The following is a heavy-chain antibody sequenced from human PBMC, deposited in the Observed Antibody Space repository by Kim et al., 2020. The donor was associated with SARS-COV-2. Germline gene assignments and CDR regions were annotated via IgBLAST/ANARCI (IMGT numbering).Heavy chain of an antibody. D-gene: IGHD1-26*01. V-gene: IGHV4-59*08. CDR3: ARHGVPYSGKYYADY. Sequence: SETLSLTFIDSGDSIRSYHWWSWVRQPPGKGLEWIGVIHYGGTTYYNPSLESRATISLDMSKTQVSLNLRSVTAADTAVYYCARHGVPYSGKYYADYWGQGTLVTVSS. J-gene: IGHJ4*02. CDR2: IHYGGTT. CDR1: GDSIRSYH.